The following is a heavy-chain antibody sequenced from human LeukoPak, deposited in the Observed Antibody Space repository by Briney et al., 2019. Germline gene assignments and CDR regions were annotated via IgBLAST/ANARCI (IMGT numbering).Heavy chain of an antibody. CDR1: GGSIRDYY. J-gene: IGHJ5*02. D-gene: IGHD6-6*01. Sequence: SETLSLTCAVSGGSIRDYYWSWVRQSPGKGLEWIGDINQNAGTDYNPSLKSRVTMSIDSSKDQISLNVTAATAADTAIYYCARGRTRPSLLDPWCQGTLVTVSS. V-gene: IGHV4-34*01. CDR2: INQNAGT. CDR3: ARGRTRPSLLDP.